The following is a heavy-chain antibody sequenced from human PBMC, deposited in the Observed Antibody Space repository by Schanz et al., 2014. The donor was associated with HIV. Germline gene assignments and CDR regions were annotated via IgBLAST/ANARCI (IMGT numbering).Heavy chain of an antibody. Sequence: VQLVESGGGVVQPGRSLRLSCGASGFRFRSYWMSWVRQAPGKGLEWVSTISAGVGTASYADSVKGRFTISRDNSKNTLYLQMTTLRIDDTAVYYCAKPEYDSRGNSQSHFDYWGQGTLVTVSS. CDR1: GFRFRSYW. J-gene: IGHJ4*02. D-gene: IGHD3-22*01. CDR3: AKPEYDSRGNSQSHFDY. CDR2: ISAGVGTA. V-gene: IGHV3-23*04.